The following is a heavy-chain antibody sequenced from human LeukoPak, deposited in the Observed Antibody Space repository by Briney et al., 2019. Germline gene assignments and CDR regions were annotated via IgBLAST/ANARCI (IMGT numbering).Heavy chain of an antibody. CDR3: ADRGTTGS. D-gene: IGHD1-1*01. CDR1: GFTFSSYS. V-gene: IGHV3-48*02. CDR2: ISSSSSTI. J-gene: IGHJ5*02. Sequence: PGGSLRLSCAASGFTFSSYSMNWVRQAPGKGLEWVSYISSSSSTIYYADSVKGRFTISRDNAKNSLYLQMNSLTDADTAVYYCADRGTTGSWGQGTLVAVSS.